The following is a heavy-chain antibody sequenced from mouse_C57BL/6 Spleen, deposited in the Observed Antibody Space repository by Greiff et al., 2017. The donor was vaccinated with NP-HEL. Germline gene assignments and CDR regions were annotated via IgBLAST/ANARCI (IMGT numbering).Heavy chain of an antibody. CDR2: IYPRDGST. CDR3: ARGQLRLLDFAY. J-gene: IGHJ3*01. V-gene: IGHV1-78*01. CDR1: GFTFTAPS. Sequence: QVQLQQSDAELVKPGASVKISCPVSGFTFTAPSLHWMQPRPEQGLAWIGNIYPRDGSTKYNEKFKGKATLTADKSSSTAYMQLNSLTSEDYAVYFCARGQLRLLDFAYWGQGTLVTVSA. D-gene: IGHD3-2*02.